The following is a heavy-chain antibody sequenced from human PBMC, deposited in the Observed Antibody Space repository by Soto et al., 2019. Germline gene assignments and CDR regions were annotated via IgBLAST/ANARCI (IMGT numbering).Heavy chain of an antibody. CDR2: ISGSGGST. D-gene: IGHD2-21*02. J-gene: IGHJ4*02. Sequence: EVQLLESGGGLVQPGGSLRLSCAASGFTFRSYVMSWVRQAPGKGLEWVSAISGSGGSTYYADSVKGRFTISRDNSKNTLYLQMNSLRADDTAVYYCAKDEAYCGGDCYFDYWGQGTLVTVSS. CDR1: GFTFRSYV. CDR3: AKDEAYCGGDCYFDY. V-gene: IGHV3-23*01.